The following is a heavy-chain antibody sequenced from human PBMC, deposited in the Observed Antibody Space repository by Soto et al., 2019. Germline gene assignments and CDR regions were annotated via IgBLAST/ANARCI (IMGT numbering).Heavy chain of an antibody. CDR2: IYYSGST. J-gene: IGHJ6*02. CDR1: GGSISSGDYY. V-gene: IGHV4-30-4*01. Sequence: SETLSLTCTVSGGSISSGDYYWSWIRQPPGKGLEWIGYIYYSGSTYYNPSLKSRVTISVDTSKNQFSLKLRSVTAADTAVYYCARGPPGYYYGSGSYYPFLWGQGTTVTVSS. CDR3: ARGPPGYYYGSGSYYPFL. D-gene: IGHD3-10*01.